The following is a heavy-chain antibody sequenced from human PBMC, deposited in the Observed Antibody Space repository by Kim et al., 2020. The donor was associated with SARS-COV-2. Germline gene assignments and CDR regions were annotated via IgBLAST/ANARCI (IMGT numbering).Heavy chain of an antibody. J-gene: IGHJ4*02. Sequence: SETLSLTCAVYGASFSGYYWSWIRQPPGKGLEWIGEINQSGSTNYNPSLKSRVTISVDTSKNQFSLKLSSVTAADMAVYYCARGLRFPYYWGQGMLVTVS. CDR1: GASFSGYY. CDR3: ARGLRFPYY. D-gene: IGHD3-3*01. CDR2: INQSGST. V-gene: IGHV4-34*01.